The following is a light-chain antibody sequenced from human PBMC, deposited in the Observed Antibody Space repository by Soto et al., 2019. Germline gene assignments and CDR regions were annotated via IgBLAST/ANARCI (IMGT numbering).Light chain of an antibody. CDR3: SSYTSSGTRM. Sequence: QSALTQPASVSGSPGQSITISCTGTSSDVGGYNYVSWYQQHPGKAPKLMIYDVNNRPSGISNRFSGSKSGNTASLTISGLQAEDEGDYYCSSYTSSGTRMFGGGTQLTVL. J-gene: IGLJ3*02. CDR2: DVN. CDR1: SSDVGGYNY. V-gene: IGLV2-14*03.